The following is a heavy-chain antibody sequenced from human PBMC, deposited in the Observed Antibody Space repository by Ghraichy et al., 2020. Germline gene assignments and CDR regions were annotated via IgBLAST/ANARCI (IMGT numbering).Heavy chain of an antibody. CDR3: AREATDSGYPYYFDH. V-gene: IGHV4-4*07. Sequence: SETLSLTCTVSSGSISTYYWSCIRQPAGKGLEWIGRIYSSEDINYNPSLKSRVTMSIDTSKNQFSLKLTSVTAADTAVYYCAREATDSGYPYYFDHWGQGTLVTVSS. J-gene: IGHJ4*02. D-gene: IGHD3-22*01. CDR1: SGSISTYY. CDR2: IYSSEDI.